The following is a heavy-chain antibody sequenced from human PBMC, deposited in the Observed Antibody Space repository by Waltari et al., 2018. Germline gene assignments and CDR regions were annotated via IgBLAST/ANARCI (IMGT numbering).Heavy chain of an antibody. Sequence: QVQLQESGPGLVQPSQTLSLTCSVSGFSLSSGSYYWSWIRQHPGKGLEWIGYISHSVDTDYSPSLRSRLTLSVDTSKNQFSLKLNSVTAADTGVYFCAGRGAKMFSIWGRGTLVTVSS. CDR1: GFSLSSGSYY. J-gene: IGHJ4*02. D-gene: IGHD3-3*02. CDR3: AGRGAKMFSI. CDR2: ISHSVDT. V-gene: IGHV4-31*02.